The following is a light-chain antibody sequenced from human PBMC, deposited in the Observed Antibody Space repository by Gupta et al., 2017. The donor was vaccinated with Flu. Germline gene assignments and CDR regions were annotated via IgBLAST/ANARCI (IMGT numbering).Light chain of an antibody. Sequence: SSELTQPPSVSVSPGQTVSITCSGNKLGDQYVCWYQQTPGHSPLLVIYQDVKRPSGIPERFSASNYETTATLTTSGPQARDEADYYCQAGDSDTALYVFGTGTKVTVL. J-gene: IGLJ1*01. CDR3: QAGDSDTALYV. CDR1: KLGDQY. V-gene: IGLV3-1*01. CDR2: QDV.